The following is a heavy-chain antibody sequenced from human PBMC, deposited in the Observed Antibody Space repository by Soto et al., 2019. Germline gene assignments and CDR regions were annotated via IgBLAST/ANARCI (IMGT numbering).Heavy chain of an antibody. J-gene: IGHJ6*02. CDR3: ARDNIVSKGYGMDV. CDR1: GASISNAY. D-gene: IGHD5-12*01. CDR2: IHSSGTF. V-gene: IGHV4-4*07. Sequence: SETLSLTCTVSGASISNAYWSWIRQAAGKRLEWIGRIHSSGTFNYNPSLKSRVSISRDTSKNQISLKLSSVTAADTAVYYCARDNIVSKGYGMDVWGQGTTVTVS.